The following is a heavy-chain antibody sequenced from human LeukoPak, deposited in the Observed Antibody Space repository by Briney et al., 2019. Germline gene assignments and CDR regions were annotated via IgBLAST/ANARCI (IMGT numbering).Heavy chain of an antibody. V-gene: IGHV1-2*02. D-gene: IGHD2-15*01. CDR1: GYTFTGYY. CDR2: INPNSGGT. CDR3: ARDPAAATEFDY. Sequence: ASVKVSCKASGYTFTGYYMHWVRQAPGQGLEWMGWINPNSGGTNYAQKFQGRVTMTRDTSISTAYMELSRLRSDDTAVYYCARDPAAATEFDYWGQGTLVTVSS. J-gene: IGHJ4*02.